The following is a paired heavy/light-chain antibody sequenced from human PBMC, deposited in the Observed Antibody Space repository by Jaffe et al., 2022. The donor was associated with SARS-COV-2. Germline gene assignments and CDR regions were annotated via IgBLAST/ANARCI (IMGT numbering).Heavy chain of an antibody. V-gene: IGHV3-20*04. CDR2: INWNGGRT. CDR3: ASWKSVYGGDDAFDI. Sequence: EVQLVESGGGVVRPGGSLRLSCAASGFTFDDYGMKWVRQVPGKGLEWVSGINWNGGRTDYADSVKGRFTISRDNAKNSLSLQMNSLRAEDTALYYCASWKSVYGGDDAFDIWGQGTMVTVSS. CDR1: GFTFDDYG. D-gene: IGHD4-17*01. J-gene: IGHJ3*02.
Light chain of an antibody. CDR1: SLPKKY. V-gene: IGLV3-10*01. J-gene: IGLJ3*02. CDR2: EDS. CDR3: YSTDTSDKGV. Sequence: SYELTQPPSVSVSPGQTARITCSGDSLPKKYAYWYQQRSGQAPVLVIYEDSKRPSGIPERFSGSTSGTMATLTISGAQVEDEADYYCYSTDTSDKGVFGGGTKLTVL.